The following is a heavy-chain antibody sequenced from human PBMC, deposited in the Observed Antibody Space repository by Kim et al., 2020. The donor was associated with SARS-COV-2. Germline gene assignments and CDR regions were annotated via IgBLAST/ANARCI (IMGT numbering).Heavy chain of an antibody. CDR1: GGSISSSSYY. CDR2: IYYSGST. D-gene: IGHD3-9*01. J-gene: IGHJ6*02. Sequence: SETLSLTCTVSGGSISSSSYYWGWIRQPPGKGLEWIGSIYYSGSTYYNPSLKSRVTISVDTSKNQFSLKLSSVTAADTAVYYCATPLYYDILADYYGMDVWGQGTTVTVSS. V-gene: IGHV4-39*01. CDR3: ATPLYYDILADYYGMDV.